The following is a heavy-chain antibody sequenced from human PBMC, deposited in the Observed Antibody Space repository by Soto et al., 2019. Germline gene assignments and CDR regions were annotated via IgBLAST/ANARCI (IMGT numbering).Heavy chain of an antibody. CDR1: GFTFSSYA. CDR2: ISGSGGST. CDR3: AKDTDTAMVTSDY. J-gene: IGHJ4*02. D-gene: IGHD5-18*01. V-gene: IGHV3-23*01. Sequence: GSQRLSYAASGFTFSSYAMSWVRQATGKGLEWVSAISGSGGSTYYADSVKGRFTISRDNSKNTLYLQMNSLRAEDTAVYYCAKDTDTAMVTSDYWGQGTLVTVSS.